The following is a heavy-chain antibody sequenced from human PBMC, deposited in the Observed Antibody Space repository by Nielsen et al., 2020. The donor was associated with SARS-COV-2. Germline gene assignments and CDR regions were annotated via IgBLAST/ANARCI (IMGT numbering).Heavy chain of an antibody. CDR1: GFTFSTYA. Sequence: GESLKISCEASGFTFSTYAMDWVRQAPGKGLEWVANIKQDGSEKYYVDSVKGRFTISRDNAKNSLYLQMNSLRAEDTAVYYCARESYYYGDFDYWGQGTLVTVSS. CDR3: ARESYYYGDFDY. V-gene: IGHV3-7*03. D-gene: IGHD3-22*01. J-gene: IGHJ4*02. CDR2: IKQDGSEK.